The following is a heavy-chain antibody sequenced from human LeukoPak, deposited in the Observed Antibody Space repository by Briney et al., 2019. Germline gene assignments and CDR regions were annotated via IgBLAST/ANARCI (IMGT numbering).Heavy chain of an antibody. CDR2: IYYSGST. CDR3: ARGRSDFWSGYPHLDY. V-gene: IGHV4-59*01. J-gene: IGHJ4*02. D-gene: IGHD3-3*01. CDR1: GGSISSYY. Sequence: PSETLSLTCTVSGGSISSYYWSWIRQPPGKGLEWIGYIYYSGSTNYNPSLKSRVTISVDTSKNQFSLKLSSVTAADTAVYYCARGRSDFWSGYPHLDYWGQGTLVTVSS.